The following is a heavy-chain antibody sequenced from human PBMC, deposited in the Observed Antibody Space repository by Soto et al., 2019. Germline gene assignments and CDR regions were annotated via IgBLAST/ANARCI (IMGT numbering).Heavy chain of an antibody. J-gene: IGHJ5*02. D-gene: IGHD3-10*01. CDR1: GYIFTNYY. CDR2: INPRDGIT. V-gene: IGHV1-46*01. Sequence: QVQLVQSGTEVKRPGASVKLSCEASGYIFTNYYIHWVRQAPGHGLEWMGIINPRDGITTFALKFQGRVTLTSDTSTSTVYMELSSLRSEDTAVYYCARDGHAYGPYNYFDPWGQAALVTVSS. CDR3: ARDGHAYGPYNYFDP.